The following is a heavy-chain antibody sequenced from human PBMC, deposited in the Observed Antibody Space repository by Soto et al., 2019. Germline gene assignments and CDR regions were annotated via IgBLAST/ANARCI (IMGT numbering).Heavy chain of an antibody. J-gene: IGHJ4*02. D-gene: IGHD2-2*01. CDR3: ARRYCTSTSCPTLGYYFDY. V-gene: IGHV4-59*08. Sequence: PSETLSLTCTVSGGSIRNYYWGWIRQPPGKGLEWIGHISYSGSTNYNPSLKSRVSMSVDTSRDQFSLKLRSVTAADTAVYYCARRYCTSTSCPTLGYYFDYWGQGSLVTVSS. CDR1: GGSIRNYY. CDR2: ISYSGST.